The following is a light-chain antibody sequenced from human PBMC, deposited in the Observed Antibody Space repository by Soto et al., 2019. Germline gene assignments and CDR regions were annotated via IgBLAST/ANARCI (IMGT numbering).Light chain of an antibody. Sequence: EIVMTQYPATLSVSPGQGATLSCTSSQPISRNLAWYQQKPGQAPRLLIYGASTRATDIPGRFSGGGSGTDFTLTISSLEPEDFAVYYCQQRSNWPPITFGQGTRLEIK. CDR2: GAS. V-gene: IGKV3-11*01. J-gene: IGKJ5*01. CDR3: QQRSNWPPIT. CDR1: QPISRN.